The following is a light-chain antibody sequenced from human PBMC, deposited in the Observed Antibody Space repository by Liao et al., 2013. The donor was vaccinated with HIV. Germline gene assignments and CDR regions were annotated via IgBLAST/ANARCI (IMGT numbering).Light chain of an antibody. CDR3: QVWDSSSDSWV. CDR1: NIGSKS. CDR2: NDN. V-gene: IGLV3-21*04. J-gene: IGLJ3*02. Sequence: SYELTQPPSVSVAPGKTARISCGGNNIGSKSVHWYQQKPGQAPVLVIYNDNDRPSGIPERFSGSNSGNTATLSISRVEAGDEADYYCQVWDSSSDSWVFGGGTKLTVL.